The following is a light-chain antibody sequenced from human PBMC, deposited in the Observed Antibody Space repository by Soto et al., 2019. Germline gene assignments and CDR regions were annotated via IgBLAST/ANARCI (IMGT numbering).Light chain of an antibody. CDR1: SSNSPNNY. Sequence: QSVLTQPPSVSAAPGQRVTISCSGSSSNSPNNYVSWYQQLPGTGPKLLIYDNDKRPSGIPDRFSGSKSGTAATLGVTGLQTGDEADYYCATWDSSLSGVVVGGGTKVTVL. CDR3: ATWDSSLSGVV. J-gene: IGLJ2*01. V-gene: IGLV1-51*01. CDR2: DND.